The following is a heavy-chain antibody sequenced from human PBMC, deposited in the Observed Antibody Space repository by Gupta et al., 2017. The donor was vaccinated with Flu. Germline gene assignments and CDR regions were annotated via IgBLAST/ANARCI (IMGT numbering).Heavy chain of an antibody. V-gene: IGHV1-69*01. Sequence: QLQLVPSGAEVQQPRCSVKVSCKPAGGPFRSYAVSWVRQAPGQGLEWMGGIIPIFGTANYAQKFQGRVTITADESTSTAYMELSSLRSEDTAVYYCATFGLRAGFDPWGQGTLVTVSS. CDR3: ATFGLRAGFDP. CDR1: GGPFRSYA. CDR2: IIPIFGTA. J-gene: IGHJ5*02. D-gene: IGHD3-10*01.